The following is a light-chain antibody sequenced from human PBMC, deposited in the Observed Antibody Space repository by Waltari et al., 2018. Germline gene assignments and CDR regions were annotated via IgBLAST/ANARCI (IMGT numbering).Light chain of an antibody. Sequence: DIQMTQSPSSLSASVGDRVTITCRASQDISNYLAWFQQKPGKAPKSLIYAASNLQSGVPSKFSGAGSGTDFTLTISILQPEDFATYYCQQYKSYPLTFGGGTKVEIK. V-gene: IGKV1-16*02. CDR3: QQYKSYPLT. CDR1: QDISNY. J-gene: IGKJ4*01. CDR2: AAS.